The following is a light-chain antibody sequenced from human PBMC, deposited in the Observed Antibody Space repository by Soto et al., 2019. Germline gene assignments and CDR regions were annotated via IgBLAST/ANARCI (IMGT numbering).Light chain of an antibody. V-gene: IGKV3-20*01. CDR2: DAF. CDR3: QQYGGSPRT. J-gene: IGKJ5*01. Sequence: IVLTQSPCTLSLSPGESAPLSCSASRSLDSGQLAWYQQKVGRAPRLLIHDAFIRATGIPDRFSGSGSGTDFTLTIARLEPEDFAVYYCQQYGGSPRTFGQGRRL. CDR1: RSLDSGQ.